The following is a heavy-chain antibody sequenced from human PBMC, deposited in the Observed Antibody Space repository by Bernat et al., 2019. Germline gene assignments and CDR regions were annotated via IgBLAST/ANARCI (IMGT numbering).Heavy chain of an antibody. D-gene: IGHD5-12*01. J-gene: IGHJ3*02. Sequence: EVQLVESGGGLVQPGGSLRLSCAASGFTFSSYEMNWVRQAPGKGLEWVSYISSSGSTIYYADSVKGRFTISRDNAKNSLYLQMNSLRAGDTAVYYCASMGGYDSADAFDIWGQGTMVTVSS. CDR3: ASMGGYDSADAFDI. CDR2: ISSSGSTI. CDR1: GFTFSSYE. V-gene: IGHV3-48*03.